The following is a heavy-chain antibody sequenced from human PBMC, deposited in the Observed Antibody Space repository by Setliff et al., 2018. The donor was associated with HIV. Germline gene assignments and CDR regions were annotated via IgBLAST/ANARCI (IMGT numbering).Heavy chain of an antibody. V-gene: IGHV3-49*03. Sequence: PGGSLRLSCITSGFTFGDYVMSWFRQAPGKGLEWVGFIRSKAHGGTTEYAASVEVRFIISRDDSKSIAYLQMNSLKTEDTAVYYCTRGMRPMVKRVPFDYWGQGTLVTVSS. J-gene: IGHJ4*02. CDR1: GFTFGDYV. CDR3: TRGMRPMVKRVPFDY. CDR2: IRSKAHGGTT. D-gene: IGHD2-15*01.